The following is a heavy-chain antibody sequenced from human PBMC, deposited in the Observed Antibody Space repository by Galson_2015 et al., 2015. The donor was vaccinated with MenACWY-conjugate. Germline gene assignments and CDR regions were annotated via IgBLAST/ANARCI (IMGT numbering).Heavy chain of an antibody. Sequence: ALVKPTQTLTLTCTFSWFSLSTSGMRVSWIRQPPGKALEWLARIDWDDDKFYSTSLKTRLTISKDTSKNQVVLTMTNMDPVDTATYYCARTNPSGYSYGYDYWGQGTLVTVSS. D-gene: IGHD5-18*01. CDR2: IDWDDDK. V-gene: IGHV2-70*04. J-gene: IGHJ4*02. CDR3: ARTNPSGYSYGYDY. CDR1: WFSLSTSGMR.